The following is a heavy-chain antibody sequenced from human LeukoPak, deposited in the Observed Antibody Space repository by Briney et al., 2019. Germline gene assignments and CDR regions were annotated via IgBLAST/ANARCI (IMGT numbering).Heavy chain of an antibody. CDR3: VAWSSTL. J-gene: IGHJ4*02. CDR2: INSDGSNT. V-gene: IGHV3-74*03. Sequence: GGSLRLSCAASGFTLSTYWMHWVRQAPGKGLVWVSRINSDGSNTTYADSVKGRFTISRDNAKNTLYLQMNSLRVEDTAVYYCVAWSSTLRGQGTLVTVSS. CDR1: GFTLSTYW. D-gene: IGHD3-10*01.